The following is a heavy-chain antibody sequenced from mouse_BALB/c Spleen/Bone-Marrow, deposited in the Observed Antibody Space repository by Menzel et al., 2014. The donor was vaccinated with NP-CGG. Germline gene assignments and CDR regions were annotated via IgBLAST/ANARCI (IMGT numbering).Heavy chain of an antibody. Sequence: VQLQQSGAELVRPGSSVKISCKASGYAFSSYWMNWVKQRPGQGLEWIGQIYPGDGDTNYNGKFKGKATLTADKSSSTAYMQLSRLRSEDSAVYFCARSDYYAMDYWGQGTSVTVSS. CDR2: IYPGDGDT. CDR1: GYAFSSYW. J-gene: IGHJ4*01. CDR3: ARSDYYAMDY. V-gene: IGHV1-80*01.